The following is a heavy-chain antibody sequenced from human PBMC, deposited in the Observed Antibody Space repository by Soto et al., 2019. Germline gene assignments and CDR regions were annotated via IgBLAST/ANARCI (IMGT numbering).Heavy chain of an antibody. CDR2: IYSGGST. CDR1: GFTVSSNY. J-gene: IGHJ4*02. Sequence: GGSLRLSCAASGFTVSSNYMSWVRQAPGKGLEWVSVIYSGGSTYYADSVKGRFTISRHNSKNTLYLQMNSLRAEDTAVYYCARSRNDLGSGSEYYFDYWGQGTLVTVSS. V-gene: IGHV3-53*04. CDR3: ARSRNDLGSGSEYYFDY. D-gene: IGHD3-10*01.